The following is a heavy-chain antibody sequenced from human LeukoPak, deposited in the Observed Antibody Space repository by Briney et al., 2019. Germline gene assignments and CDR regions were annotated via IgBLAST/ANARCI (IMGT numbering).Heavy chain of an antibody. J-gene: IGHJ5*02. CDR2: ISWNSGSI. V-gene: IGHV3-9*01. CDR1: GFAFDDYA. CDR3: AKDRYGDYEGGWFDP. D-gene: IGHD4-17*01. Sequence: GGSLRLSCAASGFAFDDYAMHWVRQAPGKGLEWVSGISWNSGSIGYADSVKGRFTISRDNAKNSLYLQMNSLRAEDTALYYCAKDRYGDYEGGWFDPWGQGTLVTVSS.